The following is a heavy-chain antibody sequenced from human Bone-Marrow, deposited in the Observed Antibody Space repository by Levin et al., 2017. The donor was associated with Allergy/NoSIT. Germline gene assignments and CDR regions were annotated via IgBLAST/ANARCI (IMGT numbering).Heavy chain of an antibody. D-gene: IGHD1-26*01. CDR2: ISHSGIT. J-gene: IGHJ5*02. Sequence: SETLSLTCGVYGGSFSGYWSWIRQPPGKGLEWLGEISHSGITNYNPSLESRVTMSVDTSKNQFSLKLSSVTAADTAIYYCARVPMGFKNSFDHWGQGTLVTVSS. CDR1: GGSFSGY. CDR3: ARVPMGFKNSFDH. V-gene: IGHV4-34*01.